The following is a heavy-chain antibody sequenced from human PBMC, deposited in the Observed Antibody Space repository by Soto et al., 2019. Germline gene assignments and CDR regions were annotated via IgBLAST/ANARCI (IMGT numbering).Heavy chain of an antibody. Sequence: VACKTSGYTFTSNDINWVRQATGQGLEWMGWMNPNSGNTGYAQKFQGRVTMTRNTSISTAYMELSSLRSEDTAVYYCARVELGYYYYYYMDVWGKGTTVTVSS. CDR3: ARVELGYYYYYYMDV. D-gene: IGHD1-7*01. V-gene: IGHV1-8*01. J-gene: IGHJ6*03. CDR1: GYTFTSND. CDR2: MNPNSGNT.